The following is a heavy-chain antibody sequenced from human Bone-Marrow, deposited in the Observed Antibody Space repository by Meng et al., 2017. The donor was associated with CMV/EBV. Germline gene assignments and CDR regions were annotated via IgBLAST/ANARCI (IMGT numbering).Heavy chain of an antibody. CDR3: ARDLSGHRGSSRSYYYYGMDA. D-gene: IGHD1-26*01. CDR2: ISSSGDTT. V-gene: IGHV3-11*04. Sequence: GESLKISCAASGFTFGDYYMSWVRQAPGKGLECVSYISSSGDTTHYADSVTGRFTISRDNAKNSLYLQMDSLRVEDTAVYYCARDLSGHRGSSRSYYYYGMDAWGQGTTVTVSS. J-gene: IGHJ6*01. CDR1: GFTFGDYY.